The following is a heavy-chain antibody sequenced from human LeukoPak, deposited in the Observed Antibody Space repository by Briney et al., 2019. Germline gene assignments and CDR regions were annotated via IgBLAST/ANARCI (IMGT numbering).Heavy chain of an antibody. CDR1: GGSISSYY. V-gene: IGHV4-4*07. CDR2: IYTSGCT. CDR3: ARDASPGFQQLALYYYYYYMDV. J-gene: IGHJ6*03. Sequence: PSETLSLTCTVSGGSISSYYWSWIRQPAGKGLEWIGRIYTSGCTNYNPSLKSRVTMSVDTSKNQFSLKLSSVTAADTAVYYCARDASPGFQQLALYYYYYYMDVWGKGTTVTVSS. D-gene: IGHD6-13*01.